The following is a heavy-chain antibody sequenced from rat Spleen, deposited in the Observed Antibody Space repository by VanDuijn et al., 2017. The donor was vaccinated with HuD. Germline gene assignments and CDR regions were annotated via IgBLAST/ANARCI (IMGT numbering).Heavy chain of an antibody. V-gene: IGHV5-19*01. Sequence: EVQLVESGGGQVQPGRSLKLSCAASGFTFSNYGVHWIRQAPTKGLEWVASISPSGGSTYYRDSVKGRFTISRDNAKSTLYLQMDSLRSEDTATYYCATDGYYDGTYYSVYVMDAWSQGASVTVSS. D-gene: IGHD1-12*02. CDR1: GFTFSNYG. CDR2: ISPSGGST. J-gene: IGHJ4*01. CDR3: ATDGYYDGTYYSVYVMDA.